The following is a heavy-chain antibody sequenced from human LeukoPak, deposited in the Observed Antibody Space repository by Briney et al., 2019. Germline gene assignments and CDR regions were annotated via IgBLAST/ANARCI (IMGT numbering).Heavy chain of an antibody. J-gene: IGHJ4*02. CDR3: AKDGAVPYYFDY. V-gene: IGHV3-23*01. D-gene: IGHD4/OR15-4a*01. Sequence: PGGSLRLSCAASGFTFSSYAMSWVRQAPGKGLEWVSAISGSGGSTYYADSVKGRFTISRDNSKNTLYPQMNSLRAEDTAVYYCAKDGAVPYYFDYWGQGTLVTVSS. CDR2: ISGSGGST. CDR1: GFTFSSYA.